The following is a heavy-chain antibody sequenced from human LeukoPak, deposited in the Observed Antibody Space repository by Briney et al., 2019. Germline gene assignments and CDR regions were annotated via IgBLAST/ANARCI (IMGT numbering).Heavy chain of an antibody. CDR2: INPNSGGT. J-gene: IGHJ4*02. CDR3: ARLGFCSGGSCYSLGY. V-gene: IGHV1-2*02. CDR1: GYTFIGYN. D-gene: IGHD2-15*01. Sequence: ASVKVSCKGSGYTFIGYNMHWVRQAPGQGVEWMGWINPNSGGTNYAQKFQGRVTMTRDTSISTAYMELSSLRSDDTAVYYCARLGFCSGGSCYSLGYWGQGTMVTVST.